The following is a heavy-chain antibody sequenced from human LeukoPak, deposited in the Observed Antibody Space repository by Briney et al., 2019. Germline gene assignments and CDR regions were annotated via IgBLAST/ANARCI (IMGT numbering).Heavy chain of an antibody. CDR1: GFTFSSYS. V-gene: IGHV3-21*01. D-gene: IGHD6-13*01. Sequence: GGSLRLSCAASGFTFSSYSMNWVRQAPGKGLEWVSSISSSSSYIYYADSVKGRFTISRDNAKNSLYLQMNNLRAEDTAVYYCARDRVAAALFDYWGQGTLVTVSS. J-gene: IGHJ4*02. CDR3: ARDRVAAALFDY. CDR2: ISSSSSYI.